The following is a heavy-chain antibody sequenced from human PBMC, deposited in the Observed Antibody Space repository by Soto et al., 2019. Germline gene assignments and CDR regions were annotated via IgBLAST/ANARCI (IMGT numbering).Heavy chain of an antibody. CDR2: VSPYNGKT. CDR1: NYTFITYG. V-gene: IGHV1-18*01. D-gene: IGHD4-4*01. Sequence: GASVKVSCKASNYTFITYGIIWVRKADGQSVEWVGWVSPYNGKTNYRQKYQGRATMAAETSASTAYMELRSLTPDDKAVYYCARDNSFYFDYWGQGTRVTVSS. J-gene: IGHJ4*02. CDR3: ARDNSFYFDY.